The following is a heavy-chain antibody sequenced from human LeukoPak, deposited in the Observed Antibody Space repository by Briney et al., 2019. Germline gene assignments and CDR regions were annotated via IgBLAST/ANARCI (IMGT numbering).Heavy chain of an antibody. CDR1: GFTFSNHW. J-gene: IGHJ6*02. D-gene: IGHD1-7*01. Sequence: GGSLRPSCAASGFTFSNHWMSWVRQAPGKGLEWVANINQDGSEKYYVDSVKGRFTVSRDNAKNSLDLQMNTLRAEDTAVYYCARRKLTYYYGMDVWGQGTTVTVSS. CDR2: INQDGSEK. V-gene: IGHV3-7*01. CDR3: ARRKLTYYYGMDV.